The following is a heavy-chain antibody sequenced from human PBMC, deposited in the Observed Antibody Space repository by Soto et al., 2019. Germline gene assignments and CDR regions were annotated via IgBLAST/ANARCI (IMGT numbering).Heavy chain of an antibody. J-gene: IGHJ4*02. D-gene: IGHD3-10*02. CDR1: GYTFSSYG. CDR2: ISAYNGNT. V-gene: IGHV1-18*01. Sequence: QVQLGQSGAEVKKPGAPVKVSCKASGYTFSSYGISWVQQPPGQGLEWMGWISAYNGNTNYAQKLQGRVTMTTDTSTMTAYMELRSLRSYDTAVYYCAGDGPPLFDWGQGTLVTVSS. CDR3: AGDGPPLFD.